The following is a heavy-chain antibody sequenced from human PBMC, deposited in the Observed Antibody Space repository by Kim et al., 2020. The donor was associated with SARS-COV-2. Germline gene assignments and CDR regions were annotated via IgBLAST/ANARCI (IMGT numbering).Heavy chain of an antibody. CDR2: IIPIFGTA. CDR3: ARDLSYYGSGSYYIRGWFDP. V-gene: IGHV1-69*13. D-gene: IGHD3-10*01. J-gene: IGHJ5*02. CDR1: GGTFSSYA. Sequence: SVKVSCKASGGTFSSYAISWVRQAPGQGLEWMGGIIPIFGTANYAQKFQGRVTITADESTSTAYMELSSLRSEDTAVYYCARDLSYYGSGSYYIRGWFDPWGQGTLVTVSS.